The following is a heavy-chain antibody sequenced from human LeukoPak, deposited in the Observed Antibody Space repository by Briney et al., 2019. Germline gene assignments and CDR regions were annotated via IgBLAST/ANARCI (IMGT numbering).Heavy chain of an antibody. J-gene: IGHJ3*02. V-gene: IGHV1-69*13. Sequence: GASVKVSCKASGGTFSSYAISWVRQAPGQGLEWMGGIIPILGTANYAQKFQGRVTITADESTSTAYMELSSLRSEDTAVYYCARVAAAGTGDAFDIWGQGTMVTVSS. D-gene: IGHD6-13*01. CDR1: GGTFSSYA. CDR3: ARVAAAGTGDAFDI. CDR2: IIPILGTA.